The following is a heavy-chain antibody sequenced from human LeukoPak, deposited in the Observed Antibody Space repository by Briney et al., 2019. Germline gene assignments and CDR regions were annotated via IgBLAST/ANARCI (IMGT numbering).Heavy chain of an antibody. J-gene: IGHJ4*02. D-gene: IGHD2-15*01. CDR1: GYTFTSYG. CDR2: ISTYNGNT. Sequence: ASVKVSCKASGYTFTSYGISWVRQAPGQGLEWMGWISTYNGNTNYAQKIQGRVTMTTDTSTSTAYMELRSLRSDDTAVYYCARGPYCSGDTCYSQYFDYWGQRTLVTVSS. CDR3: ARGPYCSGDTCYSQYFDY. V-gene: IGHV1-18*01.